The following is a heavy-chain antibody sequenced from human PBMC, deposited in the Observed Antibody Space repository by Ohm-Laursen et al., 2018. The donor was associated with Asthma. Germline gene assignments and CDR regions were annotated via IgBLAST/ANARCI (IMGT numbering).Heavy chain of an antibody. CDR1: GYTFTTYD. CDR2: MNPNSGNT. V-gene: IGHV1-8*01. CDR3: ARLGYGGNSGFDY. J-gene: IGHJ4*02. Sequence: ASVKVSCKSSGYTFTTYDIHWVRQATGQGLEWMGWMNPNSGNTDFAQKFRGRVTMTRNTSISTAYMELISLRSDDTAIYYCARLGYGGNSGFDYWGQGTLVTVSS. D-gene: IGHD4-23*01.